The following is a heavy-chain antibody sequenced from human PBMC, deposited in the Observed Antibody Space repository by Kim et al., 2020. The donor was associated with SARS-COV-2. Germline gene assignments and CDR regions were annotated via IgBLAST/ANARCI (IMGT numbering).Heavy chain of an antibody. CDR3: VKDSTQQLWLRGYFVY. CDR1: GFTFSSYA. V-gene: IGHV3-64D*06. J-gene: IGHJ4*02. Sequence: GGSLRLSCSASGFTFSSYAMHWVRQAPGKGLEYVSAISSSGGSTYYADSVKGSFTISRDNSKNTLYLQMSSLRAEDTAVYYCVKDSTQQLWLRGYFVYWRQLPRVTVP. CDR2: ISSSGGST. D-gene: IGHD5-18*01.